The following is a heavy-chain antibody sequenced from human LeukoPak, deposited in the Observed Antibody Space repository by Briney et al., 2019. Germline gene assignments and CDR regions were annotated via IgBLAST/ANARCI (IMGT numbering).Heavy chain of an antibody. CDR2: IFYSGST. Sequence: PSETLSLTCTVSSGSISTSNYYWGWVRQPPGKALEWIGNIFYSGSTYYSPSLKSRVTISVDTSKNQFSLKLSSVTAADTAVYYCARPRTIILRYGSGSYYDPWGQGTLVTVSS. D-gene: IGHD3-10*01. CDR3: ARPRTIILRYGSGSYYDP. CDR1: SGSISTSNYY. J-gene: IGHJ5*02. V-gene: IGHV4-39*07.